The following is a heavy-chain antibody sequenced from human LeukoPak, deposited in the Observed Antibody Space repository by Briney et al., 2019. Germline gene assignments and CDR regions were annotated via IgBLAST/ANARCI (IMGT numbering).Heavy chain of an antibody. CDR3: ASSITIFGYYYYGMDV. V-gene: IGHV4-59*12. J-gene: IGHJ6*02. CDR2: LYYSGST. CDR1: GGSTSSYY. D-gene: IGHD3-3*01. Sequence: SETLSLTCTVSGGSTSSYYWNWIRQPPGKGLEWIGCLYYSGSTNYNPSLKSRVTISVDTSKNQFSLKLSSVTAADTAVYYCASSITIFGYYYYGMDVWGQGTTVTVSS.